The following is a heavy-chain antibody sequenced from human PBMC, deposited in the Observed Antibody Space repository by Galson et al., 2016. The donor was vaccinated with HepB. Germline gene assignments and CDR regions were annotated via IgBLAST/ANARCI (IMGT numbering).Heavy chain of an antibody. V-gene: IGHV3-7*01. J-gene: IGHJ6*02. CDR3: VRRLDTEGRIGGWGWGMDV. CDR1: GFTFSSYW. Sequence: SLRLSCAASGFTFSSYWMSWVRQAPGKGLEWVANINQGGSEEKYVDSVKGRFTISRDNAKNPLYLQMSSLGAEDTARYYCVRRLDTEGRIGGWGWGMDVWGQGTTVTVFS. CDR2: INQGGSEE. D-gene: IGHD3-10*01.